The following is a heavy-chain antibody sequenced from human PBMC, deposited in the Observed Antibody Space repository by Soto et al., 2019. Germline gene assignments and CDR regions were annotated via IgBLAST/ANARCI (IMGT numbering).Heavy chain of an antibody. CDR2: IIPIFGTA. CDR1: GGTFSSYA. J-gene: IGHJ6*02. V-gene: IGHV1-69*01. Sequence: QVQLVQSGAEVKKPGSSVKVSCKASGGTFSSYAISWVRQAPGQGLEWMGGIIPIFGTANYAQKFQGRVTMTADESTSTAYMELSSLRSEDTAVYYCASVESSKWLSKYGMDVWGQGTTVTVSS. D-gene: IGHD3-22*01. CDR3: ASVESSKWLSKYGMDV.